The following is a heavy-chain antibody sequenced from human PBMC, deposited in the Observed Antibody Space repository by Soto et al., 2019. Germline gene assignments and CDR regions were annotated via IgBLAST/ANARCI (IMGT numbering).Heavy chain of an antibody. CDR3: AKQGRDYDILTGYYPNWFDP. V-gene: IGHV3-23*01. CDR2: ISGSGGST. J-gene: IGHJ5*02. D-gene: IGHD3-9*01. CDR1: GFTFSSYA. Sequence: EVQLLESGGGLVQPGGSLRLSCAASGFTFSSYAMSWVRQAPGKGLEWVSAISGSGGSTYYADSVKGRFTISRDNSKNTLYLQMNSLRAEDTAVYYCAKQGRDYDILTGYYPNWFDPWGQGTLVTVSS.